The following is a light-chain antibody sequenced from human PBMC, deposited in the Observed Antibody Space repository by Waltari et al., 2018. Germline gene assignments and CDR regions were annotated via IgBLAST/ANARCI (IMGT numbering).Light chain of an antibody. CDR3: GTWDSSLSAVV. CDR2: DNN. CDR1: ISNIGHSS. J-gene: IGLJ2*01. V-gene: IGLV1-51*01. Sequence: QSVLTQPPSVSAAPGQKVTISCSGSISNIGHSSVSWYQLLPGRAPKPLIYDNNGRPSGTPDRFSGSKSGTSATLGITGLQTGDEADYYCGTWDSSLSAVVFGAGTKLTVL.